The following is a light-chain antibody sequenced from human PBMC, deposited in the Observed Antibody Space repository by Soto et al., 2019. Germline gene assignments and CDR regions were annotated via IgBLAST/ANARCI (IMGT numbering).Light chain of an antibody. CDR1: KLGDKY. V-gene: IGLV3-1*01. Sequence: SYELTQPPSVSVSPGQTASITCSGDKLGDKYACWYQQKPGLSPVLVIYQDSKRPSGIPERFSGSNSGNTATLTISGTQAMDEADYYCQAWDSSTAYVVFGGGTKVTVL. J-gene: IGLJ2*01. CDR3: QAWDSSTAYVV. CDR2: QDS.